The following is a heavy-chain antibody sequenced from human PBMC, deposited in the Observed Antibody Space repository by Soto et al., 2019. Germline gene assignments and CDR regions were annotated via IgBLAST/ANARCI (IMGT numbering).Heavy chain of an antibody. D-gene: IGHD2-15*01. V-gene: IGHV1-8*01. CDR1: GYTFTSYD. J-gene: IGHJ4*02. Sequence: ASVKVSCKASGYTFTSYDINWVRQATGQGLEWMGWMNPNSGNTGYAQKFQGRVTMTGNTSISTAYMELSSLRSEDTAVYYCARGRRCSGGSCYPLTSYYFDYWGQGTLVTVSS. CDR2: MNPNSGNT. CDR3: ARGRRCSGGSCYPLTSYYFDY.